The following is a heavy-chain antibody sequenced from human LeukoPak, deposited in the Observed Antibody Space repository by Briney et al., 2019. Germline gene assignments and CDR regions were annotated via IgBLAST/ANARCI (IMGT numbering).Heavy chain of an antibody. V-gene: IGHV3-23*01. CDR1: GFTFNNYA. D-gene: IGHD3-9*01. CDR2: IGFGDDSA. J-gene: IGHJ5*02. CDR3: AKDPTSVGGRHDWLLDS. Sequence: SGGSLRLSCAASGFTFNNYAMSWVRQAPGKGLEWVSTIGFGDDSAYYADSVKGRFTISRDNSKNTLYLQMNYLRAEDTAVYYCAKDPTSVGGRHDWLLDSWGQGTLVTVS.